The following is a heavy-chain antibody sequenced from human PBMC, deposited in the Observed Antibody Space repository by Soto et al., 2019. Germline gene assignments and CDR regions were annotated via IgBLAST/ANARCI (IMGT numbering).Heavy chain of an antibody. CDR1: GYTFTSYG. V-gene: IGHV1-18*01. D-gene: IGHD2-2*01. CDR3: ARVYCISTSCLWHYFDY. CDR2: ISAYNGNT. Sequence: QVQLVQSGAEVKKPGASVKVSCKASGYTFTSYGISWVRQAPGQGLEWMGWISAYNGNTNYAQKLQGRVTMTTDTSXSXXYMELRSLRSDDTAVYYCARVYCISTSCLWHYFDYWGQGTLVTVSS. J-gene: IGHJ4*02.